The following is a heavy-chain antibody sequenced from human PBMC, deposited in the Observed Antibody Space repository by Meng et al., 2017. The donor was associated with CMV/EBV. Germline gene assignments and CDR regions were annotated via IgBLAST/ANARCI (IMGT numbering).Heavy chain of an antibody. J-gene: IGHJ4*02. V-gene: IGHV3-21*01. Sequence: GGSLRLSCAASGFTFSSYAMSWVRQAPGKGLEWVSSISSSSSYIYYADSVKGRFTISRDNAKNSLYLQMNSLRAEDTAVYYCARDRRAVAGPFGYYFDYWGQGTLVTVSS. CDR1: GFTFSSYA. D-gene: IGHD6-19*01. CDR3: ARDRRAVAGPFGYYFDY. CDR2: ISSSSSYI.